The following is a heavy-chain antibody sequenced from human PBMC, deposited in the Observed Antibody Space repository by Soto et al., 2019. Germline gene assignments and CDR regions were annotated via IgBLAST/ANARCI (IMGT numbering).Heavy chain of an antibody. CDR3: AKAKAHDYGDRYWYFDL. J-gene: IGHJ2*01. CDR2: ISWNSGSI. V-gene: IGHV3-9*01. D-gene: IGHD4-17*01. Sequence: EVQLVESGGGLVQPGRSLRLSCAASGFTFDDYAMHWVRQAPGKGLEWVSGISWNSGSIGYADSVKGRFTISRDNAKNSLYLQMNSLRAEDTALYYCAKAKAHDYGDRYWYFDLWGRGTLVTVSS. CDR1: GFTFDDYA.